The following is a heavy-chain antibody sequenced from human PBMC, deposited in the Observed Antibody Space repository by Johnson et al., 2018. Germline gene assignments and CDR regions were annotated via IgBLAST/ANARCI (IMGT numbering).Heavy chain of an antibody. CDR3: ASDRHYQGYYYYMDV. J-gene: IGHJ6*03. D-gene: IGHD2-2*01. CDR1: GFTFSSYA. CDR2: ISYDGSNK. V-gene: IGHV3-30-3*01. Sequence: VQLLESGGGVVQXGRSLRLXCAASGFTFSSYAMHWVRQAPGKGLEWVAVISYDGSNKYYADSVKGRFTISRDNSKNTLYLQMNSLRDEDTGVYYCASDRHYQGYYYYMDVWGKGTTVTVSS.